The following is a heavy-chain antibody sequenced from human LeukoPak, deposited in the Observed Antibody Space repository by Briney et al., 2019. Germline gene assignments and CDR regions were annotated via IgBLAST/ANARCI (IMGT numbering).Heavy chain of an antibody. J-gene: IGHJ4*02. CDR1: GYTFTSYA. D-gene: IGHD6-19*01. CDR3: ARLPLTQYWGSYSGGPFDY. CDR2: INAGNGNT. V-gene: IGHV1-3*01. Sequence: ASVKVSCKASGYTFTSYAMHWVRQAPGQRLEWMGWINAGNGNTKYSQKFQGRVTITRDTSASTAYMELSSLRSEDTAVYYCARLPLTQYWGSYSGGPFDYWGQGTLVTVSS.